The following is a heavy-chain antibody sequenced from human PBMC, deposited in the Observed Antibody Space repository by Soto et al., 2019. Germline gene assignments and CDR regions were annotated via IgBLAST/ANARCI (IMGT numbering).Heavy chain of an antibody. J-gene: IGHJ5*02. CDR3: ARVGIVLVPAAQAHQNWFDP. CDR2: ISSSGSTI. Sequence: PGGSLRLSCAASGFTFSDYYMSWIRQAPGKGLERVSYISSSGSTIYYADSVKGRFTISRDNSKNTLYLQMNSLRAEDTAVYYCARVGIVLVPAAQAHQNWFDPWGQGTLVTVSS. CDR1: GFTFSDYY. V-gene: IGHV3-11*04. D-gene: IGHD2-2*01.